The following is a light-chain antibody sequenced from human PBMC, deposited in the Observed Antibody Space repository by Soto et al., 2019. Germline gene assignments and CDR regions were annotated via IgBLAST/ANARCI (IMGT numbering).Light chain of an antibody. V-gene: IGKV3-20*01. CDR1: QSVSSSY. CDR3: QQYGNSPT. Sequence: EIMLTQSPGTLSLSPGERATLSCRASQSVSSSYLAWYRQRPGQAPRLLFYGASSRATGVPDRFSGSGSGTDFTLTISRLEPEDVAVYYCQQYGNSPTFGQGTKLEIK. CDR2: GAS. J-gene: IGKJ2*01.